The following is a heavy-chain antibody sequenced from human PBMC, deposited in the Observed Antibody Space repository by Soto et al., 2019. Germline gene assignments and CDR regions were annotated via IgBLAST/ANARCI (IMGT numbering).Heavy chain of an antibody. CDR3: ASWMVRDILTGYYNVRRYYYMDV. CDR1: GFTFSSYS. J-gene: IGHJ6*03. D-gene: IGHD3-9*01. V-gene: IGHV3-21*01. Sequence: GGSLRLSCAASGFTFSSYSMNWVRQAPGKGLEWVSSISSSSSYIYYADSVKGRFTISRDNAKNSLYLQMNSLRAEDTAVYYCASWMVRDILTGYYNVRRYYYMDVWGKGTTVTVSS. CDR2: ISSSSSYI.